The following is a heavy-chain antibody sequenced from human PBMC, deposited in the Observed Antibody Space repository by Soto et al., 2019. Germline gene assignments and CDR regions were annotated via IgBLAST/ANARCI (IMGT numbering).Heavy chain of an antibody. CDR1: GYTFTSYG. V-gene: IGHV1-18*01. CDR2: ISAHNGNT. J-gene: IGHJ4*02. D-gene: IGHD1-1*01. CDR3: ARGRYGDY. Sequence: QVHLVQSGAEVKKPGASVKVSCKASGYTFTSYGLTWVRQAPGQGLAWMGGISAHNGNTHYAHKLQGRVIVTRDTSSSTAYKELRSLRSDDPAVYDCARGRYGDYWGQGALVNVSS.